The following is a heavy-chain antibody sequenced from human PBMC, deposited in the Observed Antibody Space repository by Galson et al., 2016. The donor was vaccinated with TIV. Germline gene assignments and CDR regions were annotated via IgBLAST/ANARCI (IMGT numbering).Heavy chain of an antibody. CDR1: GYTFTDFY. Sequence: SVKVSCKASGYTFTDFYIHWVRQAPGQGLEWMGWINPNSGDTDYAQNFQGRVTMTRDTSISTVNMELSRLISADTAVYYCARRNWGNWLDPWGQGTLVTVSS. CDR2: INPNSGDT. V-gene: IGHV1-2*02. D-gene: IGHD3-16*01. CDR3: ARRNWGNWLDP. J-gene: IGHJ5*02.